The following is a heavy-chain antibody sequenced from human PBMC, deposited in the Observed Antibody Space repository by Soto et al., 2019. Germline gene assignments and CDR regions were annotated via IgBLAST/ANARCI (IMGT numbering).Heavy chain of an antibody. V-gene: IGHV4-4*02. J-gene: IGHJ5*02. CDR1: GDSINNTYW. CDR3: ARVNYDFWSGYSPYNWFDP. D-gene: IGHD3-3*01. Sequence: SETLSLTCFVSGDSINNTYWWSWVRQAPEKGLEWIGEIYHTGGRSYMPSLRGRITLSVDTSKNQFSLKLSSVTAADTAVYYCARVNYDFWSGYSPYNWFDPWGQGTLVTVSS. CDR2: IYHTGGR.